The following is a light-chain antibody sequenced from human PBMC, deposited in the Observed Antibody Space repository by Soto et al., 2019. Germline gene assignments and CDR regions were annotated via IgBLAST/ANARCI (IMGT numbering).Light chain of an antibody. V-gene: IGLV2-14*01. Sequence: QSVLTQPAAVSGSPGQSSTISGSGTNSDVGDYNLVSWYQQRPGEAPKLVIFDVSNRPSGVSDRFSGSKSGNTASLTISGLQAEDEGDYFCCSYSTDTTLYVFGSGTKV. CDR3: CSYSTDTTLYV. CDR1: NSDVGDYNL. J-gene: IGLJ1*01. CDR2: DVS.